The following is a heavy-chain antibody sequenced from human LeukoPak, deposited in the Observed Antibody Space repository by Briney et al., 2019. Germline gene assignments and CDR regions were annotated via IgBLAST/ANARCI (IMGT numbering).Heavy chain of an antibody. CDR3: ARTNRYCSGGICYPYFDY. CDR1: GYTFTSYD. CDR2: MNPDSGNT. Sequence: ASVKVSCKASGYTFTSYDINWVRQATGQGLEWMGWMNPDSGNTGYAQKFQGRVTMTRNTSISTAYMELSSLRSEDTAVYYCARTNRYCSGGICYPYFDYWGQGTLVTVSS. J-gene: IGHJ4*02. D-gene: IGHD2-15*01. V-gene: IGHV1-8*01.